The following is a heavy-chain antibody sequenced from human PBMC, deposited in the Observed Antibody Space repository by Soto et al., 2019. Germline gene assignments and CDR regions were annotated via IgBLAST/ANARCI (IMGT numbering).Heavy chain of an antibody. CDR1: GFTFSSYS. CDR2: ISSSSSTI. J-gene: IGHJ5*02. Sequence: GSLRLSCSASGFTFSSYSMNWVRQAPGKGLEWVSYISSSSSTIYYADSVKGRFTISRDNAKNSLYLQMNSLRAEDTAVYYCARHPERIAQIGWFDPWGQGTLVTVSS. D-gene: IGHD6-13*01. V-gene: IGHV3-48*01. CDR3: ARHPERIAQIGWFDP.